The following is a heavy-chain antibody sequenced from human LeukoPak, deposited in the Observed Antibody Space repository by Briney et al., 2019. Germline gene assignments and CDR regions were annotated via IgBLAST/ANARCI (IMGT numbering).Heavy chain of an antibody. CDR3: ARELTVTTSDAFDI. CDR1: GGSISSGGYY. CDR2: IYYSGST. V-gene: IGHV4-31*03. Sequence: SGTLSLTCTVSGGSISSGGYYWSWIRQHPGKGLEWIGYIYYSGSTYYNPSLKSRVTISVDTSKNQFSLKLSSVTAADTAVYYCARELTVTTSDAFDIWGQGTMVTVSS. J-gene: IGHJ3*02. D-gene: IGHD4-17*01.